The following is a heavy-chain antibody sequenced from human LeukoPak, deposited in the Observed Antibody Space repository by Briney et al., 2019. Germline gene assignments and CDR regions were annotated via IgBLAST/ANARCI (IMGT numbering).Heavy chain of an antibody. J-gene: IGHJ6*03. CDR3: AKDTDAYGGDMDV. CDR2: IWYDGSNI. Sequence: PGRSLRLSCTASGFTFSSYGMHWVRQAPGKGLEWVADIWYDGSNIYYADSVKGRFTISRDNSKNTLYLQMNSLRAEDTAVYYCAKDTDAYGGDMDVRGKGTTVTVSS. CDR1: GFTFSSYG. D-gene: IGHD3-16*01. V-gene: IGHV3-33*06.